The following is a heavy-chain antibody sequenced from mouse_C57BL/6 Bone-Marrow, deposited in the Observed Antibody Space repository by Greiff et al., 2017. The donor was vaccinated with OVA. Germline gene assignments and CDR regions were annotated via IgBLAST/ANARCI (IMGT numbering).Heavy chain of an antibody. V-gene: IGHV1-62-3*01. D-gene: IGHD1-1*01. Sequence: VQLQQPGAELVKPGASVKLSCKASGYTFTSYWMHWVKQRPGRGLEWIGRIDPNSGGTNYNEKFKSKATLTVDTSSSTAYMQLSSLTSEDSAVYYCARGSYYAYFDYWGQGTTLTVSS. CDR3: ARGSYYAYFDY. CDR1: GYTFTSYW. J-gene: IGHJ2*01. CDR2: IDPNSGGT.